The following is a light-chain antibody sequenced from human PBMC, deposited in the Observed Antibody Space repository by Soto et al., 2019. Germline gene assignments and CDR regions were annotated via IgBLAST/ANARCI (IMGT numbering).Light chain of an antibody. CDR1: ALPKQF. CDR2: KDT. V-gene: IGLV3-25*02. CDR3: LSLDISGNSWV. J-gene: IGLJ3*02. Sequence: SYELTQPPSMSVSPEQTARITCSGDALPKQFAYWYQQKTAQAPLLVIYKDTERPSGIPERFTGSNSGTTVTLTISGVQAEDEADYYCLSLDISGNSWVFGGGTKLTVL.